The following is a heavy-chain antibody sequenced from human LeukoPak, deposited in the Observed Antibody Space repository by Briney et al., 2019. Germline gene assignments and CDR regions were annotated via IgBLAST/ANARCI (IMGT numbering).Heavy chain of an antibody. V-gene: IGHV1-2*02. CDR1: GYTLTGYY. J-gene: IGHJ4*02. CDR3: ARVRYDILTGYYRDYFDY. CDR2: INPNSGGT. Sequence: ASVKVSCKASGYTLTGYYMHWVRQAPGQGLEWMGWINPNSGGTNYAQKFQGRVTMTRDTSISTAYMELSRLRSDDTAVYYCARVRYDILTGYYRDYFDYWGQGTLVTVSS. D-gene: IGHD3-9*01.